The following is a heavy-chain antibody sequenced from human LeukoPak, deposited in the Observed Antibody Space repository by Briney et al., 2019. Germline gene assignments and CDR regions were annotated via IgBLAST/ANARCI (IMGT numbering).Heavy chain of an antibody. CDR2: IYYSGST. V-gene: IGHV4-59*01. Sequence: PSETLSLTCTVSGGSISSYYWSWIRQPPGKGLEWIGYIYYSGSTNYNPSLKSRVTISVDTSKNQFSLKLSSVTAADTAVYYCARDGRFYYGSGSSPGYFDYWGQGTLVTVSS. J-gene: IGHJ4*02. CDR1: GGSISSYY. CDR3: ARDGRFYYGSGSSPGYFDY. D-gene: IGHD3-10*01.